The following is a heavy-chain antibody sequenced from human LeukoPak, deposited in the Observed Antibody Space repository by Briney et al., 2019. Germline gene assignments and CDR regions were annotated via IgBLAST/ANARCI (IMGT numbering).Heavy chain of an antibody. CDR2: TPSDGTNK. CDR1: GFTFSSSA. V-gene: IGHV3-30-3*01. J-gene: IGHJ4*02. Sequence: PGGSLRLSCAASGFTFSSSAMHWVRQAPGKGLEWVAVTPSDGTNKYYADSVKGRFTISRDNSKNTLYLQMNSLRAEDTAVYYCANSYYGSGSSVDYWGQGTLVTVSS. CDR3: ANSYYGSGSSVDY. D-gene: IGHD3-10*01.